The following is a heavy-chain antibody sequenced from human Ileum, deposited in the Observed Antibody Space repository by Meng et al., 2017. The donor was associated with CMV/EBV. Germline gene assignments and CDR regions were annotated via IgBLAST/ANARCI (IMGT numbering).Heavy chain of an antibody. D-gene: IGHD3-9*01. Sequence: GESLKISCAASGFTFNTYSMHWVRQAPGKGLEWLAVMSHDGSNEYYADSVKGRITISRDNSKNTLYLQVNSLRAEDTAVYYCARDGFYDVSTGYFSTFDYWGQGTLVTVSS. J-gene: IGHJ4*02. CDR2: MSHDGSNE. CDR3: ARDGFYDVSTGYFSTFDY. V-gene: IGHV3-30*04. CDR1: GFTFNTYS.